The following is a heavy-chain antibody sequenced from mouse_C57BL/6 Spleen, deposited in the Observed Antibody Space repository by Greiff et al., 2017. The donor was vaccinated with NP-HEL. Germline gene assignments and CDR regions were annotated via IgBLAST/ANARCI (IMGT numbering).Heavy chain of an antibody. V-gene: IGHV1-55*01. CDR1: GYTFTSYW. D-gene: IGHD3-2*02. CDR3: ARGDSSGSAWFAY. CDR2: IYPGSGST. Sequence: VKLQQPGAELVKPGASVKMSCKASGYTFTSYWITWVKQRPGQGLEWIGDIYPGSGSTNYNEKFKSKATLTVDTSSSTAYMQLSSLTSEDSAVYYCARGDSSGSAWFAYWGQGTLVTVSA. J-gene: IGHJ3*01.